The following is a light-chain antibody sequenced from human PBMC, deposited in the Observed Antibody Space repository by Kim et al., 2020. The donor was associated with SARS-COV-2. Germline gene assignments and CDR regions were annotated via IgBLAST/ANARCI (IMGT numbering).Light chain of an antibody. J-gene: IGKJ1*01. Sequence: DIQMTQSPSSLSASVGDRVTITCRASQGISSYLAWYQQKPGKVPKLLIYAASTLQSGVPSRFSGSGSGTDFTLTISSLQPEDVATYYCQKYNIAPWTFGQGTKVDIK. CDR1: QGISSY. V-gene: IGKV1-27*01. CDR2: AAS. CDR3: QKYNIAPWT.